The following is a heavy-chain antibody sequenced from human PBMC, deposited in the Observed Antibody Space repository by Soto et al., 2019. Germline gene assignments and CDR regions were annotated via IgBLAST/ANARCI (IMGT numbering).Heavy chain of an antibody. V-gene: IGHV1-69*13. CDR1: GGTFSSYA. Sequence: SVKVSCKASGGTFSSYAISWVRQAPGQGLEWMGGIIPIFGTANYAQKFQGRVTITADESTSTAYMELSSLRSEDTAVYYCASFRDYYDSSGYFAFDIWGQGTMVTVSS. CDR3: ASFRDYYDSSGYFAFDI. D-gene: IGHD3-22*01. J-gene: IGHJ3*02. CDR2: IIPIFGTA.